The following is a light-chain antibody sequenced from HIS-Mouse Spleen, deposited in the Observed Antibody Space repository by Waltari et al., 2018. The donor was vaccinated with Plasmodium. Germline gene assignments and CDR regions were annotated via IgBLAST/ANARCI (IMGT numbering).Light chain of an antibody. CDR1: QSVSSY. J-gene: IGKJ4*01. V-gene: IGKV3-11*01. CDR3: QQRSNWPRVLT. Sequence: EIVLTQSPATLSLSPGERATLSCRASQSVSSYLAWYQPKPGQAPRCLIYHASNRATGIPARFSGSGSGTDFTLTISSLEPEDFAVYYCQQRSNWPRVLTFGGGTKVEIK. CDR2: HAS.